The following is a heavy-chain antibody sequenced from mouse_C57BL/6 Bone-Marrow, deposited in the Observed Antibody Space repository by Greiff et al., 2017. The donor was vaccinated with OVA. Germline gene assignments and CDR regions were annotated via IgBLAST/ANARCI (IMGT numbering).Heavy chain of an antibody. CDR1: GYAFTNYL. J-gene: IGHJ2*01. CDR2: LTPGSGGT. D-gene: IGHD2-3*01. Sequence: QVQLKQSGAELVRPGTSVKVSCKASGYAFTNYLIEWVKQRPGQGLEWIGVLTPGSGGTNYNEKFKGKATLTADKSSSTAYMQLSSLTSEDSAVYFCARSWLLQDYWGQGTTLTVSS. CDR3: ARSWLLQDY. V-gene: IGHV1-54*01.